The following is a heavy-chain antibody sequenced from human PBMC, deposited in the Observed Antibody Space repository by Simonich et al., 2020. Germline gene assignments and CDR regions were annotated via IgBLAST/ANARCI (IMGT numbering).Heavy chain of an antibody. D-gene: IGHD6-6*01. CDR2: INPNSGGT. Sequence: QVQLVQSGAEVKKPGASVKVSCKASGYTFTGYYMHWVRQAPGQGLEWRGLINPNSGGTNYAKKFQGRVTMTRDTSISTAYMELSRLRSDDTAVYYCARARLYSSSHAFDIWGQGTMVTVSS. CDR3: ARARLYSSSHAFDI. CDR1: GYTFTGYY. J-gene: IGHJ3*02. V-gene: IGHV1-2*02.